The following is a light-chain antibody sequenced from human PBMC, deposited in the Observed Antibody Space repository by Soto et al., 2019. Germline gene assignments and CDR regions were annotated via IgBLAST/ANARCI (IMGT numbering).Light chain of an antibody. J-gene: IGKJ1*01. CDR2: AAS. Sequence: DIQMTQSPSSLSASVGDRVTIAWRASQSISTYLNWYQKKLGKAPKLLIYAASSLQSGVPSRFSGSGSGTDFTLTISSLQPKDFAIYYCQQSNGTPRTFGQGTKV. CDR3: QQSNGTPRT. CDR1: QSISTY. V-gene: IGKV1-39*01.